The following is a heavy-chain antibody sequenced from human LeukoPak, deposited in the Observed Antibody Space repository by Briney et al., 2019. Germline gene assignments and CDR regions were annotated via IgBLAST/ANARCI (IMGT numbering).Heavy chain of an antibody. D-gene: IGHD2-2*01. J-gene: IGHJ3*02. Sequence: GGSLRLSCAASGFMFSNYWMSWVRQAPGKGLEWVSAISGSGGSTYYADSVKGRFTISRDNSKNTLYLQMNSLRAEDTAVYYCASTYCSSTSCYWEDAFDIWGQGTMVTVSS. CDR3: ASTYCSSTSCYWEDAFDI. CDR2: ISGSGGST. V-gene: IGHV3-23*01. CDR1: GFMFSNYW.